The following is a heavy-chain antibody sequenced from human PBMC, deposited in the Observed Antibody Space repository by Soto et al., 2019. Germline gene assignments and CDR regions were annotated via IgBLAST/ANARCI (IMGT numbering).Heavy chain of an antibody. CDR1: GFSFRAHA. Sequence: GGALRLSCAASGFSFRAHAISWFRQAPGKGLEWVSSIIGNGGETFYADSVKGRFTISRDNAKNSLYLQMNSLRAEDTAVYYCARTPPKGPDAFDIWGQGTMVTVSS. CDR2: IIGNGGET. J-gene: IGHJ3*02. V-gene: IGHV3-23*01. CDR3: ARTPPKGPDAFDI.